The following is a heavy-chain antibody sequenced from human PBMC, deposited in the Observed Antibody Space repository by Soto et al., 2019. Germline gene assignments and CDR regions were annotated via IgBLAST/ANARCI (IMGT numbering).Heavy chain of an antibody. J-gene: IGHJ6*02. CDR2: IYYSGST. V-gene: IGHV4-31*03. CDR3: ARDSEIFGVRYGVDV. D-gene: IGHD3-3*01. CDR1: GGSISSGGYY. Sequence: PSETLSLTCTVSGGSISSGGYYWSWIRQHPGKGLEWIGYIYYSGSTYYNPSLKSRVTISVDTSKNQFSLKLSSVTAADTAVYYCARDSEIFGVRYGVDVWGQGTTVTVSS.